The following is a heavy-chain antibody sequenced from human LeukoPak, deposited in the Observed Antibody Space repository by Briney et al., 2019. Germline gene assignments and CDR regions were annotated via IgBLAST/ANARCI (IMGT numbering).Heavy chain of an antibody. CDR2: ISTYSGDT. J-gene: IGHJ6*03. V-gene: IGHV1-18*01. CDR1: GYTFNSYA. D-gene: IGHD1-1*01. CDR3: ARGGSNDPFYYYYMDV. Sequence: ASVKVSCKVSGYTFNSYAISWVRQAPGQGLDWMGWISTYSGDTNYAQKLQGRVTMTTDTSTTTAYMELRSLRSDDTAVYYCARGGSNDPFYYYYMDVWGKGTTVTVSS.